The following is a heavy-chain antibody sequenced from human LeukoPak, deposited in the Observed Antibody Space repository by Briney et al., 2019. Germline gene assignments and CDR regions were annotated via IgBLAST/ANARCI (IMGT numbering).Heavy chain of an antibody. V-gene: IGHV4-38-2*02. CDR2: IYHSGST. CDR1: GYSISSGYY. D-gene: IGHD2-21*02. Sequence: SETLSLTCTVSGYSISSGYYWGWIRQPPGKGLEWIGSIYHSGSTYYNPSLKRRVTISVDTSKNQFSLKLSSVTAADTAVYYCARGVVTAHQTFDLWGQGTLVTVSS. CDR3: ARGVVTAHQTFDL. J-gene: IGHJ4*02.